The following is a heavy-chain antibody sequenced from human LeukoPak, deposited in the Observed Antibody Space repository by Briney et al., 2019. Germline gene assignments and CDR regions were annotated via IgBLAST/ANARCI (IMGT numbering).Heavy chain of an antibody. D-gene: IGHD6-13*01. CDR1: GFTFSSYA. CDR3: ARGTRIAAAGHFDY. Sequence: QSGGSLRLSCAASGFTFSSYAMHWVRQAPGKGLEYVSAISSNGGSTYYANSVKGRFTISRDNSKNTLYLQMGSLRAEDMAVYYCARGTRIAAAGHFDYWGQGTLVTVSS. V-gene: IGHV3-64*01. J-gene: IGHJ4*02. CDR2: ISSNGGST.